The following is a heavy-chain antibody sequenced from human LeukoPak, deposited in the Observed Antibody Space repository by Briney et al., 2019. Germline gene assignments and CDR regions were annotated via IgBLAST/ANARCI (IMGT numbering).Heavy chain of an antibody. CDR3: TRSAELLWFGEYLSN. Sequence: PGGSLRLSCAASGFTFSGSAMHWVRQASGKGLEWVGRIRSKANSYATAYAASVKGRFTISRDDSKNTAYLQMNSLKTEDTAVYYCTRSAELLWFGEYLSNWGQGTLATVSS. CDR2: IRSKANSYAT. J-gene: IGHJ4*02. CDR1: GFTFSGSA. V-gene: IGHV3-73*01. D-gene: IGHD3-10*01.